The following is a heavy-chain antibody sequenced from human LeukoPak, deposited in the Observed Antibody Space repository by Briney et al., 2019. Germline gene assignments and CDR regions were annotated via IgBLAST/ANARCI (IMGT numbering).Heavy chain of an antibody. CDR1: GGSFSGYY. CDR3: ARQYFGYDTSGPYAHFDS. D-gene: IGHD3-22*01. CDR2: INHSGST. J-gene: IGHJ4*02. Sequence: SETLSLTCAVYGGSFSGYYWSWIRQPPGKGLEWIGEINHSGSTNYNTSLKSRVTISVDTSKNQFSLRLTSVTAADTAVYYCARQYFGYDTSGPYAHFDSWGQGTLVTVSS. V-gene: IGHV4-34*01.